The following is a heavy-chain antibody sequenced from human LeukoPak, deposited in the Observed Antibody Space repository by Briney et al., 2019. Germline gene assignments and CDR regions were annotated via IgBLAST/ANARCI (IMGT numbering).Heavy chain of an antibody. D-gene: IGHD4-17*01. J-gene: IGHJ4*02. V-gene: IGHV3-53*01. Sequence: GGSLRLSCAASGFTVSINSMSWVRQAPGKGLEWVSFIYSGGNTHYSDSVKGRFTISRDNSKNTLYLQMNSLRAEDTAVYYCARRAGEYSHPYDYWGQGTLVTVSS. CDR3: ARRAGEYSHPYDY. CDR2: IYSGGNT. CDR1: GFTVSINS.